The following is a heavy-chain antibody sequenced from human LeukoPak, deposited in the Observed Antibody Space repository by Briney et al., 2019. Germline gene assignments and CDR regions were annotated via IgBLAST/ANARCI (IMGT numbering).Heavy chain of an antibody. CDR3: AKYSGCYSLDY. CDR2: ISGSGSST. CDR1: GFTFRSYS. J-gene: IGHJ4*02. D-gene: IGHD1-26*01. Sequence: GGSLRLSCAASGFTFRSYSMSWVRQAPGKGLEWVSLISGSGSSTYYADSVKGRFTISRDNSKNTLYLQMNSLRAEDTAVYYCAKYSGCYSLDYWGQGTLVTVSS. V-gene: IGHV3-23*01.